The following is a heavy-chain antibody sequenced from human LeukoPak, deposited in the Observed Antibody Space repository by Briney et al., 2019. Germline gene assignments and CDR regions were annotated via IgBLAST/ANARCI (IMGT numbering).Heavy chain of an antibody. V-gene: IGHV3-30-3*01. J-gene: IGHJ3*02. Sequence: GTSLRLSCAASGFTFSSYTMHWVRQAPGKGLEWVAVISYDGSNKYYADSVKGRFTISRDNSKNTLYLQMNSLRAEDTAVYYCARGNSDAFDIWGHGTMVTVSS. CDR1: GFTFSSYT. CDR2: ISYDGSNK. D-gene: IGHD4-23*01. CDR3: ARGNSDAFDI.